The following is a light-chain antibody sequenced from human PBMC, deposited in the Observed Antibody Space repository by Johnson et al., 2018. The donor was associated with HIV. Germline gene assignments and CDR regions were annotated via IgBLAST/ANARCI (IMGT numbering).Light chain of an antibody. CDR3: GTWDSSLSQGV. V-gene: IGLV1-51*01. J-gene: IGLJ1*01. CDR1: SSNIGNNY. Sequence: QSVLTQPPSVSAAPGQKVTISCSGSSSNIGNNYVSTHQQLPGTAPKLLIYDNKKRPSGIPDRFSGSKSGTSATLGITGLQTGDEADYYCGTWDSSLSQGVFGTGTKVTVL. CDR2: DNK.